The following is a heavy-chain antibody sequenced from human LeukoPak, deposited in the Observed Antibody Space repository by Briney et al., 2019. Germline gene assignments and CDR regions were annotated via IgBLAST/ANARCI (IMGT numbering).Heavy chain of an antibody. V-gene: IGHV3-49*03. J-gene: IGHJ4*02. Sequence: GGSLRLSCTASGFSFGHYAMSWFRQAPGKGLEWVGFIRSEAYGGTTEYAASVKGRFTISRDDSKSIAYLQMNRLKTEDTALYYCAREGEYCSGGSCYWVDYWGQGTLVTVSS. CDR3: AREGEYCSGGSCYWVDY. D-gene: IGHD2-15*01. CDR2: IRSEAYGGTT. CDR1: GFSFGHYA.